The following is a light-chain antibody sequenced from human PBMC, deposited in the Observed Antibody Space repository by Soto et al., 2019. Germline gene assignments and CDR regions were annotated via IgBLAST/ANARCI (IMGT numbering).Light chain of an antibody. CDR3: QQYNSYLYT. Sequence: EIPMTQSPSTLSASVGDRVTITCRASQSISSWLAWYQQKPGKAPKLLIYKASSLESGVPSRFGGSGSGTEFTLTISSLQPDDFATYYCQQYNSYLYTFGQGTKLEIK. CDR2: KAS. J-gene: IGKJ2*01. V-gene: IGKV1-5*03. CDR1: QSISSW.